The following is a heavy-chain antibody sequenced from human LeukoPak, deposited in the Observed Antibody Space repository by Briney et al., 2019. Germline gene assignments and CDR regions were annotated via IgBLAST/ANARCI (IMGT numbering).Heavy chain of an antibody. J-gene: IGHJ5*02. CDR2: ISGSGAST. CDR3: AKGASSGWLLYWFDP. V-gene: IGHV3-23*01. CDR1: GFTFSDYA. D-gene: IGHD6-19*01. Sequence: GGSLRLSCAASGFTFSDYAMTWVRQAPGKGLQWVSGISGSGASTYYGDSVKGRFIISRDNSKNTLYLQIDSLRAEEPAVHYLAKGASSGWLLYWFDPWGQGTLVTVSS.